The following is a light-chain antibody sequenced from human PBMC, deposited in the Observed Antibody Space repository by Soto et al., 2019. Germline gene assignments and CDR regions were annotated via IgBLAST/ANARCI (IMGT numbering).Light chain of an antibody. CDR1: ETVTSY. CDR3: QQYYNWPRT. Sequence: DIVLTQSPVTLSFSPGDRATLSCRASETVTSYLFWYQQKPGQAPRLLFYGASTGATGLPARFSGSGSGTEFTLTINSLQAEDCAVYYCQQYYNWPRTFGQGTRLEIK. CDR2: GAS. V-gene: IGKV3-15*01. J-gene: IGKJ5*01.